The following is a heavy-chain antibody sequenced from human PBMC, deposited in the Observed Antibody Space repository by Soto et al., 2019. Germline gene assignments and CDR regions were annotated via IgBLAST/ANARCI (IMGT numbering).Heavy chain of an antibody. J-gene: IGHJ4*02. CDR2: IYHSGST. CDR1: GGSISSGGYS. Sequence: SETLSLTCAVSGGSISSGGYSWSWIRQPPGKGLEWIGYIYHSGSTYYNPSLKSRVTISVDRSKNQFSLKLSSVTAADTAVYYCASLTVPTVDYWGKGTMVTVSS. CDR3: ASLTVPTVDY. D-gene: IGHD4-17*01. V-gene: IGHV4-30-2*01.